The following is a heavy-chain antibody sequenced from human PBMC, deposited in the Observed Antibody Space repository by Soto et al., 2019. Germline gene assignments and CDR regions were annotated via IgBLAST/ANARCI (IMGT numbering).Heavy chain of an antibody. Sequence: SLRLACTASGRTLCDYAMSWFRQAPGKGLEWVGFIRSKAYGGTTEYAASVKGRFTISRDDSKSIAYLQMNSLKTEDTAVYYCTTYLRRGPYGMDVWGQGTAVTVS. CDR3: TTYLRRGPYGMDV. CDR2: IRSKAYGGTT. D-gene: IGHD2-21*01. V-gene: IGHV3-49*03. J-gene: IGHJ6*02. CDR1: GRTLCDYA.